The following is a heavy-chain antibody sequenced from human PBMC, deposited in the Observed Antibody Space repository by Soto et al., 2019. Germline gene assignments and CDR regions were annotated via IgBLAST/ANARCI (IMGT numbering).Heavy chain of an antibody. V-gene: IGHV2-5*01. J-gene: IGHJ4*02. CDR2: IYWNDDK. CDR3: ARTYYDILTGYSYFDY. Sequence: QITLKESGPTLVKPTQTLTLTCTFSGFSLSTSGVGGGWIRQPPGKALEWLALIYWNDDKRYSPSLKSRLTITTDTSKNQVGLTMTNMYPVDTATYYCARTYYDILTGYSYFDYWGQGTLVTVSS. CDR1: GFSLSTSGVG. D-gene: IGHD3-9*01.